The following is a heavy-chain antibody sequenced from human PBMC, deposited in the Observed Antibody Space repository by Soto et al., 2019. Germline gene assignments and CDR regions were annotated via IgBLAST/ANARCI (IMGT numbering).Heavy chain of an antibody. CDR2: VFYNGNT. CDR3: ARFTYGDHVADY. D-gene: IGHD4-17*01. Sequence: QVQLRESGPGLVKPSETLSLTCTVSGGPMGFYYWSWIRQPPGKGLEWIGNVFYNGNTKYNASLKSRVTISLDSSERQISLKLKSMSAADTAVYYCARFTYGDHVADYWGQGILVTVSS. CDR1: GGPMGFYY. V-gene: IGHV4-59*08. J-gene: IGHJ4*02.